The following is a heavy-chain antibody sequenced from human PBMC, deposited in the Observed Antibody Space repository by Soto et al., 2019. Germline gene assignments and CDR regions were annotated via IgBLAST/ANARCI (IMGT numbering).Heavy chain of an antibody. CDR1: GYTFSSYG. J-gene: IGHJ4*02. Sequence: ASVEVSCKASGYTFSSYGISCVRQAPGQVLEWMGWISAYNGNTNYAQKLQGRVTMTTDTSTNTAYMELRSLRSDDTAVYYCAGGNYYESSGYLEPPDYWGQGTLVTVSS. CDR3: AGGNYYESSGYLEPPDY. CDR2: ISAYNGNT. D-gene: IGHD3-22*01. V-gene: IGHV1-18*01.